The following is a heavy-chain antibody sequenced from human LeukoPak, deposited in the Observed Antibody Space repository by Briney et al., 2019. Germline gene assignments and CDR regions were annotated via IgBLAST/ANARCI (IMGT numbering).Heavy chain of an antibody. V-gene: IGHV4-34*01. Sequence: SETLSLTCAVYGGSFSGYYWSWIRQPPGKGLEWIGEINHSGSTNYNPSLKSRVTISVDTSKNQFSLKLSSVTAADTAVYYCARDTSGSYSPWGQGTLVTVSS. D-gene: IGHD1-26*01. CDR3: ARDTSGSYSP. J-gene: IGHJ5*02. CDR2: INHSGST. CDR1: GGSFSGYY.